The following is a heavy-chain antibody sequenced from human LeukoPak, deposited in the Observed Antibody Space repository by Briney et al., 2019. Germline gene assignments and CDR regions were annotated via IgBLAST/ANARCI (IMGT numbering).Heavy chain of an antibody. V-gene: IGHV3-21*05. CDR1: GFTFSRFN. J-gene: IGHJ4*02. CDR2: ISSSSSYT. CDR3: ARSTLYDILTEYYFDY. D-gene: IGHD3-9*01. Sequence: GGSLRLSCAASGFTFSRFNMNWVRQAPGKGLEWVSYISSSSSYTNYADSVKGRFTISRDSAKNSLYLQMNSLRAEDTAVYYCARSTLYDILTEYYFDYWGQGTLVTVSS.